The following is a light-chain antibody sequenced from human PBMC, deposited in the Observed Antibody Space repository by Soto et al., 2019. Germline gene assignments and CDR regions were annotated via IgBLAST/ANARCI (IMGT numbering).Light chain of an antibody. CDR3: QQYGSSPWYT. V-gene: IGKV3-20*01. CDR1: QSVSSSY. CDR2: GAS. J-gene: IGKJ2*01. Sequence: EIVLTQSPGTLSLSPGERATLSCRASQSVSSSYLAWYQQKPGQAPRLLIYGASSRATGVPDRFSGSGSGTDFALTISTLELEDFAVYYCQQYGSSPWYTFGQGTKLEIK.